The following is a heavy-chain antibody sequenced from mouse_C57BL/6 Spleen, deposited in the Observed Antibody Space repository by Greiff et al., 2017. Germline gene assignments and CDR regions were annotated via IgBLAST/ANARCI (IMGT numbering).Heavy chain of an antibody. D-gene: IGHD1-1*01. CDR3: AREYYGSSPCAY. Sequence: QVHVKQSGAELARPGASVKLSCKASGYTFTSYGISWVKQRTGQGLEWIGEIYPRSGNTYYNEKFKGKDTLTADKSSSTAYMELRSLTSEDSAVYFCAREYYGSSPCAYWGQGTLVTVSA. V-gene: IGHV1-81*01. CDR2: IYPRSGNT. J-gene: IGHJ3*01. CDR1: GYTFTSYG.